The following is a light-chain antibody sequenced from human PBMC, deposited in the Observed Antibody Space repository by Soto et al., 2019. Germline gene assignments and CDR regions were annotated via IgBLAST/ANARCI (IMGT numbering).Light chain of an antibody. Sequence: QSALTQPASVSGSPGQSITISCTGTSSDIGGYNFVSWYQHHPGKAPKLVIYDVSNRPSGVSNRFSGSKSGNTASLTISGLQAEDEADYYCGSYRGTSSLLLFGGGTKVTVL. CDR1: SSDIGGYNF. CDR3: GSYRGTSSLLL. V-gene: IGLV2-14*03. CDR2: DVS. J-gene: IGLJ2*01.